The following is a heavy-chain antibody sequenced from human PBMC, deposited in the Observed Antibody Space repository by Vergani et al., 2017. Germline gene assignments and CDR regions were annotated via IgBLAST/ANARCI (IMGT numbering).Heavy chain of an antibody. CDR1: GFTFSSYA. CDR3: AKGDWNYGYYFDY. J-gene: IGHJ4*02. V-gene: IGHV3-23*01. D-gene: IGHD1-7*01. CDR2: ISGRGGST. Sequence: EVQLLESGGGLVQPGGSLRLSCAASGFTFSSYAMSWVRQAPGKGLEWVSAISGRGGSTYYADSVKGRFTITRDNSKTTLYLQMNSLRAEDTAVYYCAKGDWNYGYYFDYWSQGTLVTVSS.